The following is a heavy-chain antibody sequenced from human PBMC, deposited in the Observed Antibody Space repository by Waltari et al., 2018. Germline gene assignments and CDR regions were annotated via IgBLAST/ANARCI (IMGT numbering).Heavy chain of an antibody. CDR1: GGTFSSYA. D-gene: IGHD1-7*01. CDR3: ARSPNWLELRAFYMDV. J-gene: IGHJ6*03. CDR2: ISPIFGTA. Sequence: QVQLVQSGAEVKKPGSSVKVSCKASGGTFSSYAISWVRQAPGQGLEWMGGISPIFGTANDGKKFQGRVTITADKSTSPAYMELSSLRSEDTAVYYCARSPNWLELRAFYMDVWGKGTTVTVSS. V-gene: IGHV1-69*14.